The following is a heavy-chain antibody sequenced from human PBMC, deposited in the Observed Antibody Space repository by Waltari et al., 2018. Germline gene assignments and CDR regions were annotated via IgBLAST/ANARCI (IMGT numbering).Heavy chain of an antibody. D-gene: IGHD2-2*01. CDR2: LSHTGRTI. V-gene: IGHV3-48*03. CDR3: ARDPEVVPDPGMDV. J-gene: IGHJ6*02. CDR1: GFIFSSYE. Sequence: EVKLVESGGGLVQPGGSLRLSCAASGFIFSSYEMNWVRQAPGKGLEWVSYLSHTGRTIYYADVVRGGLTISRYNAKNSLYLQMNSLRAEDTAVYHCARDPEVVPDPGMDVWGQGTTVTVSS.